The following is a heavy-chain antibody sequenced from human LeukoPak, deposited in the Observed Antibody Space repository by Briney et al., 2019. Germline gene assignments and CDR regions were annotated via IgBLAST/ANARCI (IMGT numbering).Heavy chain of an antibody. CDR3: AREDSSGYLYYFDY. CDR1: GYTFTSYG. Sequence: GGSLRLSCAASGYTFTSYGMHWVRQAPGKGLEWVAVISYDGNSKNYADSVKGRFTISRDNSKNTLYLQMNSLRAEDTAVYYCAREDSSGYLYYFDYWGQGTLVTVSS. V-gene: IGHV3-30*03. J-gene: IGHJ4*02. CDR2: ISYDGNSK. D-gene: IGHD3-22*01.